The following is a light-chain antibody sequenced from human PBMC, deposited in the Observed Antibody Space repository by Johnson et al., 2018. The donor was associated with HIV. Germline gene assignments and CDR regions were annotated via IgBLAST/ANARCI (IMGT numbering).Light chain of an antibody. Sequence: AAPGQKVTISCSGSSSNIGNNYVSWYQQLPGTAPKLLIYDNNKRPSGIPDRFSGSKSGTSATLGITGLQTGDEADYYCGTWDSSLSAYVFGTGTKVTVL. CDR2: DNN. CDR3: GTWDSSLSAYV. J-gene: IGLJ1*01. CDR1: SSNIGNNY. V-gene: IGLV1-51*01.